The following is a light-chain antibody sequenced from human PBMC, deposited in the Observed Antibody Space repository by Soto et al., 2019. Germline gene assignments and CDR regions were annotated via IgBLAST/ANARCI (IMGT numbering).Light chain of an antibody. CDR3: QSYDSSFSNWV. V-gene: IGLV1-40*01. Sequence: QSVLTQPPSVSGAPGQRVTISCTGSSSNIGAGYHVHWYQQLPGTAPKLLIYGNNNRPSGVPDRFSGSKSDTSASLAITGLQAEDEADYYCQSYDSSFSNWVFGGGTKLTVL. CDR1: SSNIGAGYH. J-gene: IGLJ3*02. CDR2: GNN.